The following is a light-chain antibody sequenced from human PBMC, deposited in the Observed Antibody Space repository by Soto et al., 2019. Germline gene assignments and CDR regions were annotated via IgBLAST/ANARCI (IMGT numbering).Light chain of an antibody. CDR3: QQTYSAPPT. CDR1: QSIANY. J-gene: IGKJ4*01. CDR2: SAS. V-gene: IGKV1-39*01. Sequence: DFQMTQSPSSLSASVGDRVTIICRASQSIANYLNWYQQKPGQAPSLLIYSASTLQSGVPSRFSGSGSGTDFTLTISSLQPEDFATYFCQQTYSAPPTFGGGTKVEIK.